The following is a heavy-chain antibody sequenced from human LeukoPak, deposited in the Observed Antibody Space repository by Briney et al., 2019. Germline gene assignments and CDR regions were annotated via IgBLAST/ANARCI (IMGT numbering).Heavy chain of an antibody. CDR1: GFTFSSYS. D-gene: IGHD2-15*01. J-gene: IGHJ6*04. Sequence: PGGSLRLSCAASGFTFSSYSMNWVRQAPGKGLELVSSISSSSSYIYYADSVKGRFTISRDNAKNSLYLQMNSLRAEDTAVYYCARVQRYCSGGSCYDYYYYGMDVWGKGTTVTVSS. V-gene: IGHV3-21*01. CDR2: ISSSSSYI. CDR3: ARVQRYCSGGSCYDYYYYGMDV.